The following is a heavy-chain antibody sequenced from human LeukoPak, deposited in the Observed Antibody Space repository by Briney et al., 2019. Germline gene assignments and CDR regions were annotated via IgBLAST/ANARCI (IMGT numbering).Heavy chain of an antibody. V-gene: IGHV3-9*01. D-gene: IGHD2-2*01. CDR1: GFTFDDYA. Sequence: GRSLRLSCAASGFTFDDYAMHWVRQAPGKGLEWVSGISRNSGSIGYADSVKGRFTISRDNAKNSLYLQMNSLRAEDTALYYCAKGGYQLRPGYYYGMDVWGQGTTVTVSS. J-gene: IGHJ6*02. CDR2: ISRNSGSI. CDR3: AKGGYQLRPGYYYGMDV.